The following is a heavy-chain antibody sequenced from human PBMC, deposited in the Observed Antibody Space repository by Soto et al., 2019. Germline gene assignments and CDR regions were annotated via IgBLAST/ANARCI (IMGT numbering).Heavy chain of an antibody. CDR3: ARGSIGRSNHRSYWYFDL. CDR1: GFTFSSYD. V-gene: IGHV3-13*01. D-gene: IGHD2-2*01. J-gene: IGHJ2*01. CDR2: IGTAGDT. Sequence: GGSLRLSCAASGFTFSSYDMHWVRRATGKGLEWVSAIGTAGDTYYPGSVKGRFTISRENAKNSLYLQMNSLRAGDTAVYYCARGSIGRSNHRSYWYFDLWGRGTLVTVSS.